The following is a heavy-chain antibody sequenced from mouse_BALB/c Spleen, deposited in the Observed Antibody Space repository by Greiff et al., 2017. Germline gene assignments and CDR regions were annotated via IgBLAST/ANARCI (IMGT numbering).Heavy chain of an antibody. J-gene: IGHJ4*01. CDR1: GFTFTSYV. D-gene: IGHD2-12*01. CDR3: EVTWGEPMDY. V-gene: IGHV1-85*01. Sequence: VQLLESGGELVKPGASVKLSCKASGFTFTSYVINWVRQRPEQGLEWIGWIFPGDGSTKYTEKFKGQGTLTTDKSSSTAYMQLSRLTSEDSAVYYCEVTWGEPMDYWGQGTSVTVSS. CDR2: IFPGDGST.